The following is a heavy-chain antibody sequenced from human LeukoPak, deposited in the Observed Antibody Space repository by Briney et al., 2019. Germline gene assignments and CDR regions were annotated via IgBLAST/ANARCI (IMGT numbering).Heavy chain of an antibody. J-gene: IGHJ4*02. V-gene: IGHV4-4*02. CDR2: VFQSGST. Sequence: PSETLSLTCAVSGGSIYSQNWWSWVRQPPGKGLEWIGEVFQSGSTNYDPSLKTRVTISIDKSRNQFSLTLSSATAADTAVYYCASYMIVPGTRGFDNWGQGTLVTVSS. D-gene: IGHD6-19*01. CDR1: GGSIYSQNW. CDR3: ASYMIVPGTRGFDN.